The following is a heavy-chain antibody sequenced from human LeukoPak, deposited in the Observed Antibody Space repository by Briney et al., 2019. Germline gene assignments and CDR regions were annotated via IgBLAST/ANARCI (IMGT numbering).Heavy chain of an antibody. Sequence: GGSLRLSCAASGFTFSSYAMSWVRQAPGRGLEWVSISSNGGSTYYADSVKGRFTISRDNSKNTLYLQMSSLRAEDTAVYYCVKDLGTTVVTPVDYWGQGTLVTVSS. J-gene: IGHJ4*02. V-gene: IGHV3-64D*06. CDR1: GFTFSSYA. CDR2: ISSNGGST. D-gene: IGHD4-23*01. CDR3: VKDLGTTVVTPVDY.